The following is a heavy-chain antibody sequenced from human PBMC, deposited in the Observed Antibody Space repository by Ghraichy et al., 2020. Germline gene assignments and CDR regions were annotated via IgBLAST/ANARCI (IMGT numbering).Heavy chain of an antibody. CDR3: ARVPYYYGTGGYRQHYFDY. J-gene: IGHJ4*02. CDR2: IYYSGST. CDR1: GGSISSSGYF. V-gene: IGHV4-39*02. D-gene: IGHD2-8*02. Sequence: SETLSLTCTVSGGSISSSGYFWGWIRQPPGKGLAWIGSIYYSGSTYYDPPLKSRVTISVDTSNNHFSLNLNSVTAADTAVYYCARVPYYYGTGGYRQHYFDYWGQGILVTVSS.